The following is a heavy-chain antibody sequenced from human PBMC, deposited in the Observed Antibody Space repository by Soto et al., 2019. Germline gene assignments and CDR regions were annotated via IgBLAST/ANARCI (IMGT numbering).Heavy chain of an antibody. CDR1: GFTFSNYA. J-gene: IGHJ4*02. CDR3: AKDQGVSSGYTDDY. D-gene: IGHD6-19*01. V-gene: IGHV3-23*01. Sequence: EVQLLESGGGLVQPGGSLRLSCAASGFTFSNYAMSWVRQAPGKGLQWVSAISGSGASTYYVDSVKGRFTISRDNSKNTLYLQMNSLRAEDTAVYYCAKDQGVSSGYTDDYWGQGTLVNVSS. CDR2: ISGSGAST.